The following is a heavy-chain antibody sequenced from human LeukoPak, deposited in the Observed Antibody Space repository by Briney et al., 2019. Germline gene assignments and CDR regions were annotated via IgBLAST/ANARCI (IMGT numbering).Heavy chain of an antibody. CDR2: VSVYNGHT. CDR1: LYTFTSTR. CDR3: ARDVPYYDFWSGYPDYYYYRDV. J-gene: IGHJ6*03. Sequence: ASVKVSCKHSLYTFTSTRIRCVRPGPGQRREWMGWVSVYNGHTNYAQKLQGRVTMTTDTSTGTAYIDLRSLRSDDTAVYYCARDVPYYDFWSGYPDYYYYRDVWGKGTTVTVSS. V-gene: IGHV1-18*01. D-gene: IGHD3-3*01.